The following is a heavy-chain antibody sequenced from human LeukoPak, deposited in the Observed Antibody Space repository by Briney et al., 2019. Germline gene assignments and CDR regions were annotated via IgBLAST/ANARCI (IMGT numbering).Heavy chain of an antibody. Sequence: SVKVSCKASGGTFSSYAISWVRQAPGQGLEWMGGIIPIFGTANYAQKFQGGVTITADESTSTAYMELSSLRSEDTAVYYCARGPLYCSGGSCYSPHYYYYYMDVWGKGTTVTISS. CDR2: IIPIFGTA. J-gene: IGHJ6*03. CDR1: GGTFSSYA. CDR3: ARGPLYCSGGSCYSPHYYYYYMDV. V-gene: IGHV1-69*13. D-gene: IGHD2-15*01.